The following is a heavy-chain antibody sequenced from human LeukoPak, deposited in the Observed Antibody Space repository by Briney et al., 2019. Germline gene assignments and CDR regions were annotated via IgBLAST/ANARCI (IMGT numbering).Heavy chain of an antibody. CDR2: INPNSGDT. D-gene: IGHD4-11*01. V-gene: IGHV1-2*06. CDR1: GYIFTDYY. Sequence: VSVTVSCKASGYIFTDYYIHWVRQAPGQGPEWMGRINPNSGDTDSAQKFQGRVTMTRVTSITTVYMEMRRLTSDDTAVYYCARVAYGNNATPFDHWGQGTLVIVSS. J-gene: IGHJ4*02. CDR3: ARVAYGNNATPFDH.